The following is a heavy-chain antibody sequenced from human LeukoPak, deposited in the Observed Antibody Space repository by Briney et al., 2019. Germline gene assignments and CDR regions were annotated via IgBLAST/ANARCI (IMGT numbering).Heavy chain of an antibody. CDR2: ISAYNGNT. V-gene: IGHV1-18*01. D-gene: IGHD3-16*01. CDR1: GGTFNTSA. CDR3: ARVRGPSPYDY. J-gene: IGHJ4*02. Sequence: GASVEVSCKASGGTFNTSATTWVRQAPGQGLEWMGWISAYNGNTNYAQKLQGRVTMTTDTSTSTAYMELRSLRSDDTAVYYCARVRGPSPYDYWGQGTLVTVSS.